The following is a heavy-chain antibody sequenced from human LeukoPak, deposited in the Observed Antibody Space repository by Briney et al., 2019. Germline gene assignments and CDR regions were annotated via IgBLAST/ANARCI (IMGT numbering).Heavy chain of an antibody. J-gene: IGHJ4*02. D-gene: IGHD4-23*01. Sequence: GGSLRLSCAASGFTFSSYGMHWVRQAPGKGLEWVAVISYDGSNKYYADSVKGRFTISRDNSKNTLYLQMNSLRAEDTAVYYCARDLGTTVVTLFDYWGQGTLVTVSS. CDR1: GFTFSSYG. CDR2: ISYDGSNK. V-gene: IGHV3-30*19. CDR3: ARDLGTTVVTLFDY.